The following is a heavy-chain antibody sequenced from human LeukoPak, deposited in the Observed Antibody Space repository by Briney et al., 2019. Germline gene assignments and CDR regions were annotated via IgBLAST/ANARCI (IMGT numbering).Heavy chain of an antibody. J-gene: IGHJ6*02. CDR2: VSHSGST. D-gene: IGHD1-1*01. CDR3: ARETGYGMDV. Sequence: PSETLSLTCTVSGGSISSYYWSWIRLPPGKGLEWIGYVSHSGSTNYNPSLPSRVTISIDTSKSQFSLKLSSVTAADTAVYHCARETGYGMDVWGRGTTVTVSS. CDR1: GGSISSYY. V-gene: IGHV4-59*01.